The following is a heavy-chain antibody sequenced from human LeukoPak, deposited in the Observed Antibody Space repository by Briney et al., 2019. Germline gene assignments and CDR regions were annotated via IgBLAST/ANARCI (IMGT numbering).Heavy chain of an antibody. D-gene: IGHD6-19*01. CDR3: ARERGPGAVAGRGGLDY. CDR2: INHSGST. Sequence: SETLSLTCAVYGGSFSGYYWSWIRQPPGKGLEWIGEINHSGSTNYNPSLKSRVTISVDTSKNQFSLKLSSVTAADTAVYYCARERGPGAVAGRGGLDYWGQGTLVTVSS. CDR1: GGSFSGYY. V-gene: IGHV4-34*01. J-gene: IGHJ4*02.